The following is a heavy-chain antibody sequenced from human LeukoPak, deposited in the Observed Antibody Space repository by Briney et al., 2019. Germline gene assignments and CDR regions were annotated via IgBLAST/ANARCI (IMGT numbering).Heavy chain of an antibody. Sequence: ASVKVSCKASGYTFTSYYMHWVGQAPGQGVEWMGIINPSGGSTSYTQKFQGRVTITRETATSTVYMELSSLRSEDTAVYYCAREEYYYGSGSYYNGRSGFDYWGQGTLVTVSS. CDR2: INPSGGST. D-gene: IGHD3-10*01. CDR3: AREEYYYGSGSYYNGRSGFDY. CDR1: GYTFTSYY. V-gene: IGHV1-46*01. J-gene: IGHJ4*02.